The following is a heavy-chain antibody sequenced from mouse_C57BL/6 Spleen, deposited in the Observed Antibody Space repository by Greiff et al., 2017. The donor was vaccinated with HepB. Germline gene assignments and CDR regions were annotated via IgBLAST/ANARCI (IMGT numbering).Heavy chain of an antibody. Sequence: EVQVVESGGGLVKPGGSLKLSCAASGFTFSSYAMSWVRQTPEKRLEWVATISDGGSYTYYPDNVKGRFTISRDNAKNNLYLQMSHLKSEDTAMYYCARDRYYGSSSSWYFDVWGTGTTVTVSS. CDR3: ARDRYYGSSSSWYFDV. D-gene: IGHD1-1*01. J-gene: IGHJ1*03. CDR2: ISDGGSYT. V-gene: IGHV5-4*01. CDR1: GFTFSSYA.